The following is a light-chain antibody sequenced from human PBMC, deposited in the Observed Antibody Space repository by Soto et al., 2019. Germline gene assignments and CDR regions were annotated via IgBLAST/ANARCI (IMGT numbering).Light chain of an antibody. Sequence: EIVLTQSPGTLSLSPGERASLSCRASQRISSTFLAWYQQKPGQAPRLLIYGASSGATGIPDRFSGSGSGTDFTLTISRLEAEDFAMYYCQQCGGSPTFGQGTKVEVK. V-gene: IGKV3-20*01. CDR1: QRISSTF. J-gene: IGKJ1*01. CDR2: GAS. CDR3: QQCGGSPT.